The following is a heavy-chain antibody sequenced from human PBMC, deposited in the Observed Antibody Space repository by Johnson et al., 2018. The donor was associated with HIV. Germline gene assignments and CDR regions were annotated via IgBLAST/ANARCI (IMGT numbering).Heavy chain of an antibody. J-gene: IGHJ3*02. D-gene: IGHD3-22*01. CDR1: GFTISTFW. V-gene: IGHV3-74*01. Sequence: VQLVESGGGVVQPGGSLRLSCEVSGFTISTFWMHWVRQVPGKGLMWVSRISGDGSSSSYADYVKGRFTISRDNSKNTLYLQMESLRVEDTAVYYCAKEYYYDSSGFPDAFDIWGQGTMVTVSS. CDR3: AKEYYYDSSGFPDAFDI. CDR2: ISGDGSSS.